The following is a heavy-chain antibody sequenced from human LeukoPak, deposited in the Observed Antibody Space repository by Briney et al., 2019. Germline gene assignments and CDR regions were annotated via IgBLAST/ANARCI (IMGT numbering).Heavy chain of an antibody. J-gene: IGHJ4*02. CDR2: ISGRSSTI. D-gene: IGHD1-26*01. Sequence: GGSLRLSCVASAFTFSDYSMNWVRQAPGKGLEWVSYISGRSSTIYYADSVKGRFTISRDNAKNSVYLQMNSLRAEDTAVYYCGRDRITSGSYFFDHWGQGTLVTVSS. CDR1: AFTFSDYS. CDR3: GRDRITSGSYFFDH. V-gene: IGHV3-48*01.